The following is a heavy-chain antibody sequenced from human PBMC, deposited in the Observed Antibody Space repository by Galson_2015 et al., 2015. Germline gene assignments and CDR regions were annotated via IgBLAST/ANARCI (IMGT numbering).Heavy chain of an antibody. V-gene: IGHV3-23*01. J-gene: IGHJ4*02. CDR1: GFTFSNYA. D-gene: IGHD2-8*01. Sequence: SLRLSCAGSGFTFSNYAMNWVRQAPGKGLEWVSVISGSGVNTYYANSVKGRCTISRDNSKNTLFLQMDSLRVEDTAVYYCAKGPMEYGPVDYWGQGTLVTVSS. CDR2: ISGSGVNT. CDR3: AKGPMEYGPVDY.